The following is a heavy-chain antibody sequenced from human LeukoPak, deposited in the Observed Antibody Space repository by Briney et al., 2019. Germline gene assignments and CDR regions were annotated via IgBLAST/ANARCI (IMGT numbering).Heavy chain of an antibody. V-gene: IGHV3-23*01. CDR2: ISDIGYTT. Sequence: RGALSLSCAASGFTFSTYAMSWVRQAPGKGLEWVSSISDIGYTTYYADSVRGRFTISRDNSKNTVYLQMIGLRAEDTAVYFCAKYYYDSSGYYDAAPLDSWGQGTLVTVFS. D-gene: IGHD3-22*01. CDR1: GFTFSTYA. CDR3: AKYYYDSSGYYDAAPLDS. J-gene: IGHJ4*02.